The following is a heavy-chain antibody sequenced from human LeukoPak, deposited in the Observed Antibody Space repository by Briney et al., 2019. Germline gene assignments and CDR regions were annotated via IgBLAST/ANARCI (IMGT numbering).Heavy chain of an antibody. Sequence: SQTLSLTCAISGDSVSSNSAAWNWIRQSPSRGLEWLGRTYYRSKWYNGYAVSVKSRITINPDTSKNQFSLQLNSLTPKDTAVYYCARNVASNYYYFYGMDVWGQGTTVTVSS. CDR2: TYYRSKWYN. CDR3: ARNVASNYYYFYGMDV. J-gene: IGHJ6*02. D-gene: IGHD2-21*01. V-gene: IGHV6-1*01. CDR1: GDSVSSNSAA.